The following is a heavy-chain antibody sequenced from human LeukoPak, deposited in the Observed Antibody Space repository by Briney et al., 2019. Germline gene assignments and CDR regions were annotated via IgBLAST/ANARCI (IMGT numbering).Heavy chain of an antibody. CDR1: GDSINRHY. CDR3: ATNAGPAALDAIDI. J-gene: IGHJ3*02. V-gene: IGHV4-59*08. Sequence: PSETLSLTCTVSGDSINRHYWSWIRQTPGTGLEWIGYISYRGSTNYNPSLQSRVTMSVDTSNNQFSLRLSSVTAADTAVYYCATNAGPAALDAIDIWGQGTIVIVSS. D-gene: IGHD2-2*01. CDR2: ISYRGST.